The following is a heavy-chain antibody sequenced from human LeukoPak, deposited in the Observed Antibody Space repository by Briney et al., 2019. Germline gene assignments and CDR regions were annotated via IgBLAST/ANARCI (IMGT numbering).Heavy chain of an antibody. CDR1: GYTFTGYY. V-gene: IGHV1-2*02. Sequence: ASVTVSCKASGYTFTGYYMHWVRQAPGQGLEWMGWINPNSGGTNYAQKFQGRVTMTRDTSISTAHMELSRLRSDDTAVYYCARDWERAAAPWGQGTMVTVSS. J-gene: IGHJ3*01. CDR3: ARDWERAAAP. CDR2: INPNSGGT. D-gene: IGHD6-13*01.